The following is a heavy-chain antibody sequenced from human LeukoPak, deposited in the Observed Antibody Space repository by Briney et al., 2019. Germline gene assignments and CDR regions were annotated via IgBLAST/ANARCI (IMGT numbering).Heavy chain of an antibody. CDR3: ARENIVATNCFDY. CDR1: GGSISSGDYY. V-gene: IGHV4-30-4*01. CDR2: IYYSGST. J-gene: IGHJ4*02. Sequence: SQTLSLTCTVSGGSISSGDYYWSWIRQPPGKGLEWIGYIYYSGSTYCNPSLKSRVTISVDTSKNQFSLKLSSATAADTAVYYCARENIVATNCFDYWGQGTLVTVSS. D-gene: IGHD5-12*01.